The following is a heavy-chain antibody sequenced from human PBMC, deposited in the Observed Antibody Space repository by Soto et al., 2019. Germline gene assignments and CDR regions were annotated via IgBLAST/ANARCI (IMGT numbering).Heavy chain of an antibody. CDR2: INSDGSST. CDR3: ARGRIVSGVWPHDY. V-gene: IGHV3-74*01. D-gene: IGHD3-16*01. Sequence: EVQLVESGGGLVQPGGSLRLSCAASGFTFSSYWMHWVRQAPGKGLVWVSRINSDGSSTSCADSVKGRFTISRDNAKNSLYLHMKSLRAEDTAVYYCARGRIVSGVWPHDYWGQGTLVTVSS. J-gene: IGHJ4*02. CDR1: GFTFSSYW.